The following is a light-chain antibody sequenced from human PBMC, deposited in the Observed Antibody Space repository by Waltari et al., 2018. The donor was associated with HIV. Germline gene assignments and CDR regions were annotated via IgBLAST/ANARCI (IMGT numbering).Light chain of an antibody. CDR1: QIINNN. Sequence: EIVMPQSPSTLSVSPGERAALSCRASQIINNNLAWYHHKPGQAPRRLIYGASTRATGLPARFSGSGSGREFTLTISSLQSEDFAVYYCQQYDKWPLTFGGGTKVESK. J-gene: IGKJ4*01. V-gene: IGKV3-15*01. CDR2: GAS. CDR3: QQYDKWPLT.